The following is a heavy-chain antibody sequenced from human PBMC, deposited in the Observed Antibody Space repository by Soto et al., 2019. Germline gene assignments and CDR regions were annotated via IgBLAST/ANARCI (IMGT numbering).Heavy chain of an antibody. Sequence: SETLSLTCTVSGGSISSYYWSWIRQPPGKGLEWIGSIYHGGSTYYNPSLNSRVTLSIDMTNNHVSLILNSVTAADTAVYYCARVGPWVPYYYDSSPYTFENWFDPWGQGTLVTVSS. V-gene: IGHV4-59*08. CDR1: GGSISSYY. J-gene: IGHJ5*02. CDR3: ARVGPWVPYYYDSSPYTFENWFDP. CDR2: IYHGGST. D-gene: IGHD3-22*01.